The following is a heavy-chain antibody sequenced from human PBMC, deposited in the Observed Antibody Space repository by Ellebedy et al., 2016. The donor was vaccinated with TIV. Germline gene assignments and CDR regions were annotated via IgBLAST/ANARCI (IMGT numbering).Heavy chain of an antibody. D-gene: IGHD6-13*01. Sequence: MPSETLSLTCSVSGGSINIDNYHWAWIRQPPGKGLEWIGSVFYSWSSYYNPSLKSRVTISADTSRNQFSLEVTSMTAADTAIYYCARGWSGSSWYYFDLWGQGTLVTVSS. V-gene: IGHV4-39*07. CDR1: GGSINIDNYH. J-gene: IGHJ4*02. CDR3: ARGWSGSSWYYFDL. CDR2: VFYSWSS.